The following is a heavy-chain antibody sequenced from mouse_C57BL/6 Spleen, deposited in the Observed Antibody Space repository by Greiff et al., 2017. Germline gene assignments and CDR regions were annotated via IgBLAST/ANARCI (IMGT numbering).Heavy chain of an antibody. D-gene: IGHD3-1*01. CDR1: GFSFNTYA. J-gene: IGHJ3*01. CDR3: VRQGDGPWFAY. Sequence: DAGGGLVQPKGSLKLSCAASGFSFNTYAMNWVRQAPGKGLEWVARIRSKSNNYATYYADSVKDRFTISRDDSESMLYLQMNNLKTEDTAMYYCVRQGDGPWFAYWGQGTLVTVSA. CDR2: IRSKSNNYAT. V-gene: IGHV10-1*01.